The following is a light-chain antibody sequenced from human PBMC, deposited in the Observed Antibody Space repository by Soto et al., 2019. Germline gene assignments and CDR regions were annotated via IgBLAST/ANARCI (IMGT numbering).Light chain of an antibody. CDR2: GAS. Sequence: SSVPGQRANHSCRASVSVRTDLAWYQQKPGQAPILLIYGASTRAAGVPVRFSGSGSGTDFTRTISRLEPEDFAVYYCQQYDSSLWTFGRGTKVDIK. V-gene: IGKV3-20*01. CDR3: QQYDSSLWT. CDR1: VSVRTD. J-gene: IGKJ1*01.